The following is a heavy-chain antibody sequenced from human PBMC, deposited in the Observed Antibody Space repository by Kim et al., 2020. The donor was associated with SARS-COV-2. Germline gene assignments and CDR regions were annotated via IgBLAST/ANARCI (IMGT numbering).Heavy chain of an antibody. Sequence: SETLSLTCTVSGGSISGSTYFWGWIRQPPGKGLEWIGSINYSGSTYYYPSLMSRVTISVDTSKNQFSLKVTSVTATDTAVYYCARAGAAYIRGGMDVWG. D-gene: IGHD2-2*02. J-gene: IGHJ6*02. CDR2: INYSGST. V-gene: IGHV4-39*01. CDR1: GGSISGSTYF. CDR3: ARAGAAYIRGGMDV.